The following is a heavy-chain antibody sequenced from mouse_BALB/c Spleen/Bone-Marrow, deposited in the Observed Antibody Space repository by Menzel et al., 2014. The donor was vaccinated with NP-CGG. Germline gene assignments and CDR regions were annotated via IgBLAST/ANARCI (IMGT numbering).Heavy chain of an antibody. CDR2: IWSGGST. Sequence: QVQLQQSGPGLVQPSQSLSITCTGSGFSLTSYGVHWVRQSPGKGLEWLGVIWSGGSTDYNAAFISRLSISKDNSKSQVFFKMNSLQTNDTAIYYCARNRDSSYSVLDYWGQGTSVIVSS. CDR1: GFSLTSYG. CDR3: ARNRDSSYSVLDY. D-gene: IGHD3-3*01. V-gene: IGHV2-2*02. J-gene: IGHJ4*01.